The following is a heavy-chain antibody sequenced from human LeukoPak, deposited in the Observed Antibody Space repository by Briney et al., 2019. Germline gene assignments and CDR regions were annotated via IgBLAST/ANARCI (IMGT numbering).Heavy chain of an antibody. D-gene: IGHD5-12*01. CDR3: ARVGGRGYSGYGSPDY. J-gene: IGHJ4*02. CDR2: IYYSGST. Sequence: PSETLSLTCTVSGGSISSGDYYWSWIRQPPGKGLEWIGYIYYSGSTYYNPSLKSRVTISVDTSKNQFSLKLSSVTAADTAVYYCARVGGRGYSGYGSPDYWGQGTLVTVSS. V-gene: IGHV4-30-4*01. CDR1: GGSISSGDYY.